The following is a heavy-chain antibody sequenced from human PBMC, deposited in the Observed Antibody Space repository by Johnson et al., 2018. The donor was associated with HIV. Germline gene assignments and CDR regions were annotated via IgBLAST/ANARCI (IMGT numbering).Heavy chain of an antibody. CDR2: ISSSGSTI. D-gene: IGHD6-19*01. CDR3: TSYFSYSSGWYGTDAFDI. Sequence: QVQLVESGGGLVQPGGSLRLSCAASGFTFSDYYMSWIRQAPGKGLEWVSYISSSGSTIYYADSVKGRFTISRDNAKNSLYLQMNSLRAEDTAVYYCTSYFSYSSGWYGTDAFDIWGQGTMVTVSS. V-gene: IGHV3-11*04. J-gene: IGHJ3*02. CDR1: GFTFSDYY.